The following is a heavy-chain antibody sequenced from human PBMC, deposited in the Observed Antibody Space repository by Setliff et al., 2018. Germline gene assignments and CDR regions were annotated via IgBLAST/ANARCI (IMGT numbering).Heavy chain of an antibody. CDR1: GGSISSHS. CDR3: TRRSANSSAD. CDR2: IYYSGST. Sequence: SETLSLTCTVSGGSISSHSWSWIRQPPGKGLEWIGSIYYSGSTNYNPSLKSRLTISVDTSKNQFSLKLISVTAADTAVYYCTRRSANSSADWGQGTLVTVSS. V-gene: IGHV4-59*11. D-gene: IGHD6-19*01. J-gene: IGHJ4*02.